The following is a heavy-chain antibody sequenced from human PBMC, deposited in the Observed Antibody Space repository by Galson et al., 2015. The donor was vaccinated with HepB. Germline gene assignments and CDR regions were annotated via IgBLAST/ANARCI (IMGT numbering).Heavy chain of an antibody. J-gene: IGHJ4*02. V-gene: IGHV4-34*01. CDR2: ITHSGST. CDR3: ASISRAGGFDY. CDR1: GGSFSAYY. Sequence: LSLTCAVYGGSFSAYYWTWIRQPPGKGLEWIGEITHSGSTDYNPSLKSRLTISVDTSKNQFSLNLTSVTAADTAVYYCASISRAGGFDYWGQGTLVTVSS. D-gene: IGHD3-16*01.